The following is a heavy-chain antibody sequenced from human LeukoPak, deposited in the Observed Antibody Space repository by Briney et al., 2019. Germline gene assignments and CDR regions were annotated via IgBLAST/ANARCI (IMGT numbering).Heavy chain of an antibody. CDR3: ARNRDSSGYYYQAVYY. Sequence: GASVKVSCKASGYTFTSYGISWVRQAPGQGLEWMGWISAYNGNTNYAQNLQGRVTITTDTSTSTAYMEVRSLRSDDTAMYYCARNRDSSGYYYQAVYYWGQGTLVTVSS. V-gene: IGHV1-18*04. D-gene: IGHD3-22*01. J-gene: IGHJ4*02. CDR2: ISAYNGNT. CDR1: GYTFTSYG.